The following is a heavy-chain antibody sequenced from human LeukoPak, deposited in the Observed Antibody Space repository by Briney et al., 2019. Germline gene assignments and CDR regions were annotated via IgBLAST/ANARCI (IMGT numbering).Heavy chain of an antibody. J-gene: IGHJ4*02. CDR1: GFTFSSYG. Sequence: GGSLRLSCAASGFTFSSYGMHWVRQAPGKGLEWVAVISYDGSNKYYADSVKGRFTISRDNSKNTLYLQMNSLRAVDTAVYYCAKDQCSSTSCYLVYWGQGTLVTVSS. CDR2: ISYDGSNK. V-gene: IGHV3-30*18. CDR3: AKDQCSSTSCYLVY. D-gene: IGHD2-2*01.